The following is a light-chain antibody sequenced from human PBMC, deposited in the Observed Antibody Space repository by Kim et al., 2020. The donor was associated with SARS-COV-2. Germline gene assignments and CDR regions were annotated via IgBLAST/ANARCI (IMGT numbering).Light chain of an antibody. V-gene: IGKV3-15*01. CDR2: GAS. J-gene: IGKJ4*01. CDR1: QSVSSN. Sequence: EIVMTQSPATLSVSPGERATLSCRASQSVSSNLAWYQQKPGQAPRLLIYGASTRATGIPARFSGSGSGTEFTLTISSLQSEDFAVYYCQQYNNWPPRTTFGGGTKVDLK. CDR3: QQYNNWPPRTT.